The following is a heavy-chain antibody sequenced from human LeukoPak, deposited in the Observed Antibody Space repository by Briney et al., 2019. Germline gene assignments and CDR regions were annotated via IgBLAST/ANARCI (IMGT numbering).Heavy chain of an antibody. V-gene: IGHV4-38-2*01. J-gene: IGHJ4*02. D-gene: IGHD6-19*01. CDR3: ARAGIAVAGTYGY. CDR1: GGSFSGYY. CDR2: IYHSGST. Sequence: SETLSLTCAVYGGSFSGYYWGWIRQPPGEGLEWIGSIYHSGSTYYNPSLKSRVTISVDTSKNQFSLKLSSVTAADTAVYYCARAGIAVAGTYGYWGQGTLVTVSS.